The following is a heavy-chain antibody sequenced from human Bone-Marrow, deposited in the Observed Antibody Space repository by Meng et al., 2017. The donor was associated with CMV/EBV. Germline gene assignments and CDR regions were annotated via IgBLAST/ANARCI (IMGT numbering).Heavy chain of an antibody. CDR3: AKDSPYCSTTRCYLMDS. CDR1: FTFDDYT. Sequence: FTFDDYTMHWVRQAPGKGLGWVSLISWDGGSTYYADSVKGRFTISRDNSKNSLYLQMNSLRTEDTAFYYCAKDSPYCSTTRCYLMDSWGQGTLVTVSS. J-gene: IGHJ4*02. CDR2: ISWDGGST. V-gene: IGHV3-43*01. D-gene: IGHD2-2*01.